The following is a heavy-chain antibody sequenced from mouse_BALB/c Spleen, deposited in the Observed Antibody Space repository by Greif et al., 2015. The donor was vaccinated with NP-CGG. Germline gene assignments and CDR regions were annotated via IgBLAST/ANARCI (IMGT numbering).Heavy chain of an antibody. J-gene: IGHJ3*01. CDR3: ARNFYYYGSSYAY. D-gene: IGHD1-1*01. CDR1: GFNIKDTY. CDR2: IDPANGNT. V-gene: IGHV14-3*02. Sequence: EVMLVESGAELVKPGASVKLSCTASGFNIKDTYMHWVKQRPEQGLEWIGRIDPANGNTKYDPKFQGKATITADTSSNTAYLQLSSLTSEDTAVYYCARNFYYYGSSYAYWGQGTLVTVSA.